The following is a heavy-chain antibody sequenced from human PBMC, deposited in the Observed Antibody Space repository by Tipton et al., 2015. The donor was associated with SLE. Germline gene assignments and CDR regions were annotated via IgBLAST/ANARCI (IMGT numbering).Heavy chain of an antibody. CDR2: IYYSGST. CDR1: GGSISSGSYY. Sequence: TLSLTCTVSGGSISSGSYYWSWIRQPAGKGLEWIGRIYYSGSTNYNPSLKSRVTISVDTSKNQFSLKLSSVTAADTPVYYCARGNTDSSGYYGWFDPWGQGTLVTVSS. V-gene: IGHV4-61*10. J-gene: IGHJ5*02. CDR3: ARGNTDSSGYYGWFDP. D-gene: IGHD3-22*01.